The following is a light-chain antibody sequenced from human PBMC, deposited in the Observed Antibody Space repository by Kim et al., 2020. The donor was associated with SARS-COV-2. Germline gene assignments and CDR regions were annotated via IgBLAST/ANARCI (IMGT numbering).Light chain of an antibody. CDR2: VGTGGIVG. CDR3: GADHGSGSNFVSTTV. Sequence: TLSSGYSNYKVDWYQQRPGKGPRFVMRVGTGGIVGSKGDGIPDRFSVLGSGLNRYLTIKNIQEEDESDYHCGADHGSGSNFVSTTVFGGGTQLTVL. J-gene: IGLJ2*01. V-gene: IGLV9-49*01. CDR1: SGYSNYK.